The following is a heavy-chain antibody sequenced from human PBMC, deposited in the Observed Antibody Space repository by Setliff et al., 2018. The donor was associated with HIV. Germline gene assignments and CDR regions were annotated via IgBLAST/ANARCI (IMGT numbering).Heavy chain of an antibody. CDR2: IKSKTDGGTT. CDR1: GLPFSYAW. D-gene: IGHD1-26*01. V-gene: IGHV3-15*01. Sequence: PGGSLRLSCVASGLPFSYAWMTWVRQAPGKGLEWVGHIKSKTDGGTTDCAAPVKGRFTIARDDSKNTMSLQMNSLKTEDTAIYYCTTDLGSGRFSWNNNWGQGTLVTVSS. J-gene: IGHJ4*02. CDR3: TTDLGSGRFSWNNN.